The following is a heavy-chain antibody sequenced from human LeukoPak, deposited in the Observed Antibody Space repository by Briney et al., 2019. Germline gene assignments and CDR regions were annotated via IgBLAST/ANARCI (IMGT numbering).Heavy chain of an antibody. V-gene: IGHV4-34*01. J-gene: IGHJ4*02. CDR3: VTVEMATISDY. D-gene: IGHD5-24*01. CDR2: INHSGST. CDR1: GGSFSGYY. Sequence: SETLSLTCAVYGGSFSGYYWSWIRQPPGKGLEWIGEINHSGSTNYNPSLKSRVTISVDTSKNQFSLKLSSVTAADTAVYYCVTVEMATISDYWGQGTLVTVSS.